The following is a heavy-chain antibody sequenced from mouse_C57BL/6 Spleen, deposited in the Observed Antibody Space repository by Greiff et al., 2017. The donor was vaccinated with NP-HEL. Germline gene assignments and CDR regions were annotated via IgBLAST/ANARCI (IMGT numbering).Heavy chain of an antibody. J-gene: IGHJ4*01. CDR3: ARHPYGNYEGLDYAMDY. Sequence: EVMLVESGGDLVKPGGSLKLSCAASGFTFSSYGMSWVRQTPDKRLEWVATISSGGSYTYYPDSVKGRFTITRDNAKNTLYLQMSSLKSEDTAMYYFARHPYGNYEGLDYAMDYWGQGTSVTVSS. V-gene: IGHV5-6*01. CDR1: GFTFSSYG. D-gene: IGHD2-1*01. CDR2: ISSGGSYT.